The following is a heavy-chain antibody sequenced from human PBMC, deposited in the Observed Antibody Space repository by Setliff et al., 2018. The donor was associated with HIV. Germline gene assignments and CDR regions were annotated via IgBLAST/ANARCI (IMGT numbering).Heavy chain of an antibody. CDR1: GDPIRGYY. V-gene: IGHV4-59*08. CDR2: VFYTGFA. Sequence: SETLSLTCTVSGDPIRGYYWSWIRQPPGKGLEWMGYVFYTGFAAYNPSLKSRLTISVDTSKSQFSLRLTSVTAADTAVYYCARRGYGYGYPIDAFDIWGQGRMVTVSS. J-gene: IGHJ3*02. D-gene: IGHD5-18*01. CDR3: ARRGYGYGYPIDAFDI.